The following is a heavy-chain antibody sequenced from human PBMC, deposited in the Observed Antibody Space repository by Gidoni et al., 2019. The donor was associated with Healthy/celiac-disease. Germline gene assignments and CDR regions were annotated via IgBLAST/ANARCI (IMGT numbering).Heavy chain of an antibody. V-gene: IGHV4-39*01. D-gene: IGHD2-21*02. CDR3: ARQGNSRGVVTAIGLVDY. CDR2: IYYSGST. CDR1: GGSISSSSYY. Sequence: QLQLQESGQGLVKPSETLSLTCTVSGGSISSSSYYWGWIRQPPGKGLEWIGSIYYSGSTYYNPSLKSRVTISVDTSKNQFSLKLSSVTAADTAVYYCARQGNSRGVVTAIGLVDYWGQGTLVTVSS. J-gene: IGHJ4*02.